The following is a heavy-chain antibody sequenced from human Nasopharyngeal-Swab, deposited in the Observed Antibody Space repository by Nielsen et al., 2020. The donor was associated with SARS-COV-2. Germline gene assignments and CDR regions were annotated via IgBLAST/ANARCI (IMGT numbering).Heavy chain of an antibody. V-gene: IGHV3-9*01. CDR1: GFTFGHFA. D-gene: IGHD4-17*01. CDR2: INWNSAGL. CDR3: AKGGVSVYGDSYYFDF. Sequence: GGSLRLSCAASGFTFGHFAMHWVRQPPGRGLEWVSSINWNSAGLNYADSVKGRFIVSRDNAKNTLYLQMNSLRAEDTAVYYCAKGGVSVYGDSYYFDFWGQGSLVTVSS. J-gene: IGHJ4*02.